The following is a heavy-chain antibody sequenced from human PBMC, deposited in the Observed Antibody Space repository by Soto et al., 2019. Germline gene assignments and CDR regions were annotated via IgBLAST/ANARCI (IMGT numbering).Heavy chain of an antibody. J-gene: IGHJ3*01. CDR2: ISTFNGKT. D-gene: IGHD3-9*01. V-gene: IGHV1-18*01. Sequence: QIQLVQSGGDVKTPGASVKVSCTTSRYTFTSHGIAWVRQAPGQGLEWMGWISTFNGKTDYAQKFQVRVTMTADTITSTVHMELRSLRSDDTAVYYCARLLTEGATFREDAFDLWGPGTKVTVSS. CDR1: RYTFTSHG. CDR3: ARLLTEGATFREDAFDL.